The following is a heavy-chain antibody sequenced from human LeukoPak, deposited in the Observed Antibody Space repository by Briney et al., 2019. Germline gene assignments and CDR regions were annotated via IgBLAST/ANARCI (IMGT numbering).Heavy chain of an antibody. D-gene: IGHD3-3*01. CDR2: IKPDGSAQ. V-gene: IGHV3-7*01. Sequence: GGSLRLSCATSGFTFSSNWMSWVRHVPGRGLDWVANIKPDGSAQYYAASVKGRLTISRDNAKNLLYLQMNSLRVEDTAVYYCAGGPGFLIDCWGQGTLVTVSS. CDR1: GFTFSSNW. CDR3: AGGPGFLIDC. J-gene: IGHJ4*02.